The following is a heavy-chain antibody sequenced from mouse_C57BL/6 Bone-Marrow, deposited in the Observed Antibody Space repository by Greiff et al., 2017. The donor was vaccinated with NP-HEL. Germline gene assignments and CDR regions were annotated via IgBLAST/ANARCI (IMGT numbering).Heavy chain of an antibody. J-gene: IGHJ1*03. CDR1: GYTFPSSW. CDR2: INPSSGYT. D-gene: IGHD1-1*01. V-gene: IGHV1-7*01. CDR3: ASSPDYYGSSYDWYFDV. Sequence: FPLPPSWASLSTPVASVPLSCQSSGYTFPSSWMHLVTPRPFPGLDWIGYINPSSGYTKYNQKFKEKATFTADKSSSTAYMQLSSLTYEDSAVYYCASSPDYYGSSYDWYFDVWGTGTTVTVSS.